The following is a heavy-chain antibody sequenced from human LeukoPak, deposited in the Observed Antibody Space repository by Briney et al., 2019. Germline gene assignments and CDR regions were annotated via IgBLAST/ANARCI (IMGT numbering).Heavy chain of an antibody. D-gene: IGHD4-17*01. CDR1: GFTFSSYE. J-gene: IGHJ3*02. CDR2: ISSSGSTI. CDR3: ARDNEGGLRVFDLAFDI. Sequence: PGGSLRLSCAASGFTFSSYEMNWVRQAPGKGLEWVSYISSSGSTIYYADSVKGRFTISRDNSKNTLYLQMNSLRAEDTAVYYCARDNEGGLRVFDLAFDIWGQGTMVTVSS. V-gene: IGHV3-48*03.